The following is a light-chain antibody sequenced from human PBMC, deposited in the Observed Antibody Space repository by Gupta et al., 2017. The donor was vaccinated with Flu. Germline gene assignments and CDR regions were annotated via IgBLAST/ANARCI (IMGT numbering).Light chain of an antibody. CDR2: DAS. V-gene: IGKV3-11*01. J-gene: IGKJ2*01. Sequence: PGTLSVPPGEKATLSCRASQSGYSNLAWHQQTPGQAPRRLIYDASKRATDTPARFSGSGSGTDFTLTITSLEPEDAGVYYCQQRENWPDTFGQGTKLEIK. CDR1: QSGYSN. CDR3: QQRENWPDT.